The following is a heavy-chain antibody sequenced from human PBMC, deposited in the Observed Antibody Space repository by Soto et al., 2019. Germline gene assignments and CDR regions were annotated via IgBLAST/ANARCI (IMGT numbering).Heavy chain of an antibody. J-gene: IGHJ4*02. D-gene: IGHD6-6*01. CDR2: IWYDGSNK. V-gene: IGHV3-33*01. CDR3: ARDPEYSSSYVDY. Sequence: GGSLRLSCAAPGFTFSSYGMHWVRQAPGKGLEWVAVIWYDGSNKYYADTAKGRFTISRDNSKNTLYLQMNSLRAEDTAVYYCARDPEYSSSYVDYWGQGILVTAPQ. CDR1: GFTFSSYG.